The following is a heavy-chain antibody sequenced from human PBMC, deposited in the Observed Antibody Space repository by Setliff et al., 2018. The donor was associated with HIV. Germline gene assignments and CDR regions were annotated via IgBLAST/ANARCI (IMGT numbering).Heavy chain of an antibody. V-gene: IGHV4-38-2*01. CDR1: GYSISSGYY. Sequence: SETLSLTCAVSGYSISSGYYWGWIRQPPGKGLEWIGSIYHSGSTYDSPSLKSRVTISVDTSKNQFSLKLSSVTAADTAVYYCARLSTTSLDFDSWGQGTLVTVSS. D-gene: IGHD2-2*01. CDR2: IYHSGST. CDR3: ARLSTTSLDFDS. J-gene: IGHJ4*02.